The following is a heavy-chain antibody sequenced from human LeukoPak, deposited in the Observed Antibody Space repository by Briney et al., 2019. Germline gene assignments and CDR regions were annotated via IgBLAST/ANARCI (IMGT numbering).Heavy chain of an antibody. D-gene: IGHD1-26*01. CDR2: ISSSSSYI. J-gene: IGHJ4*02. CDR1: GFTLSSYS. CDR3: ARAKAMGATPGKYYFDY. V-gene: IGHV3-21*01. Sequence: GGSLRLSCAASGFTLSSYSMNWVRQAPGKGLEWVSSISSSSSYIYYADSVKGRFTISRDNAKNSLYLQMNSLRAEDTAVYYCARAKAMGATPGKYYFDYWGQGTLVTVSS.